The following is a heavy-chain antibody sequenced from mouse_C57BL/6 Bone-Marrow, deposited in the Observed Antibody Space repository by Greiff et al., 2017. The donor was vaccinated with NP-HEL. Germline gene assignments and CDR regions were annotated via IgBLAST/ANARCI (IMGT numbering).Heavy chain of an antibody. D-gene: IGHD2-2*01. CDR3: ARWGYYWYFDV. CDR2: IYPGSGNT. J-gene: IGHJ1*03. V-gene: IGHV1-76*01. CDR1: GYTFTDYY. Sequence: VKLVESGAELVRPGASVKLSCKASGYTFTDYYINWVKQRPGQGLEWIARIYPGSGNTYYNEKFKGKATLTAEKSSSTAYMQLSSLTSEVSAVYFCARWGYYWYFDVWGTGTTVTVSS.